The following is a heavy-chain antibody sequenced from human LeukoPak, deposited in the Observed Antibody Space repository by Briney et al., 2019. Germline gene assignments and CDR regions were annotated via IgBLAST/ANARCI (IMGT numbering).Heavy chain of an antibody. V-gene: IGHV4-59*01. J-gene: IGHJ4*02. CDR3: AAQDCSSTSCYADVGGIDY. D-gene: IGHD2-2*01. CDR2: IYYSGSN. Sequence: PSETLSLTCTVSGGSTSSYYWSWIRQPPGKGLEWIGYIYYSGSNNYNPSLKSRVTISVDTSKNQFTLRLSSVSAADTAVYYCAAQDCSSTSCYADVGGIDYWGQGTLVTVSS. CDR1: GGSTSSYY.